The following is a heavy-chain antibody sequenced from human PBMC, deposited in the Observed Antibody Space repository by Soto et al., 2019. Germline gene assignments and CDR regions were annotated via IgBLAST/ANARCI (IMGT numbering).Heavy chain of an antibody. D-gene: IGHD5-18*01. V-gene: IGHV4-38-2*02. CDR3: ARDMVEMDTTSSHWYFDL. CDR2: IYHIGST. Sequence: SETLSLTCAVSGYSISSGYYWGWIRQPPGKGLEWIGSIYHIGSTYYNPSLKSRVTISVDTSKNQFSLKLSSVTAADTAVYYCARDMVEMDTTSSHWYFDLWGRGTRVTVSS. CDR1: GYSISSGYY. J-gene: IGHJ2*01.